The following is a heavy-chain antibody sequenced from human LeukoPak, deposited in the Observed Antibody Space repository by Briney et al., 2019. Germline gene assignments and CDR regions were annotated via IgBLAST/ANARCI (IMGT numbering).Heavy chain of an antibody. D-gene: IGHD4-23*01. CDR1: GGSISSYY. Sequence: PSETLSLTCTVSGGSISSYYWSWIRQPPGKGLEWIGYIYYSGSTNYNPSLKSRVPISVDTSKNQFSLKLSSVTAADTAVYYCARYTTVVSYFDYWGQGTLVTVSS. V-gene: IGHV4-59*01. CDR2: IYYSGST. J-gene: IGHJ4*02. CDR3: ARYTTVVSYFDY.